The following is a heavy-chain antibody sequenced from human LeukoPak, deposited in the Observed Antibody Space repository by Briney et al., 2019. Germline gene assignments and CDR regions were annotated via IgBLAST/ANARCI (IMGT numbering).Heavy chain of an antibody. Sequence: SETLSLTCTVSAYSISSGSYWGWIRQPPGKGLEWIGSIHHSGSTYYNPSLKSRVTISVDTSKNQFSLKLSSVTAADTAVYYCARHYWTTVTTARFDPWGQGTLVTVSS. CDR1: AYSISSGSY. V-gene: IGHV4-38-2*02. D-gene: IGHD4-17*01. J-gene: IGHJ5*02. CDR3: ARHYWTTVTTARFDP. CDR2: IHHSGST.